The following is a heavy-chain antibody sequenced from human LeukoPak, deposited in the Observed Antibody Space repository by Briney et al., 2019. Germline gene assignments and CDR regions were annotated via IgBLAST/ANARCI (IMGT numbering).Heavy chain of an antibody. J-gene: IGHJ4*02. CDR3: ARDMTRSWYSTYDY. D-gene: IGHD6-13*01. CDR1: GFTFSSYS. Sequence: TGGSLRLSCAASGFTFSSYSMNWVRQAPGKGLEWVSYISSSSSTIYYADPVKGRFTISRDNAKNSLYLQMNSLRAEDTAVYYCARDMTRSWYSTYDYWGQGTLVTVSS. V-gene: IGHV3-48*01. CDR2: ISSSSSTI.